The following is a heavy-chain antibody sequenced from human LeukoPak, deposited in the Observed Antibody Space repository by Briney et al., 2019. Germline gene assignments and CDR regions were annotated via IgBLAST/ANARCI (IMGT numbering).Heavy chain of an antibody. CDR1: GFTFSSNW. Sequence: GGSLRLSCAASGFTFSSNWMTWVRQAPGKGLEWVANINQDGSEKYYVDSVKGRFTISRDNAKNSLYLQMNSLRAEDTAVYYRARNYDWGQGTLVTVSS. D-gene: IGHD3-16*01. V-gene: IGHV3-7*04. CDR2: INQDGSEK. J-gene: IGHJ4*02. CDR3: ARNYD.